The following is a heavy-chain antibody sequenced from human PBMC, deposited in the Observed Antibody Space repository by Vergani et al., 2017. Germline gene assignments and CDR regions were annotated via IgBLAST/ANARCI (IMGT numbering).Heavy chain of an antibody. CDR2: INWNGGIT. J-gene: IGHJ4*02. CDR1: GFTFDDYG. CDR3: AKGTLGYCSGGSCYSDY. D-gene: IGHD2-15*01. V-gene: IGHV3-20*04. Sequence: EVQLVESGGGVVRPGGSLRLSCAASGFTFDDYGMSWVRQAPGKGLGWVSGINWNGGITYHSNSVKGRFTISRDNSKNTLYLQMNSLRAEDTAVYYCAKGTLGYCSGGSCYSDYWGQGTLVTVSS.